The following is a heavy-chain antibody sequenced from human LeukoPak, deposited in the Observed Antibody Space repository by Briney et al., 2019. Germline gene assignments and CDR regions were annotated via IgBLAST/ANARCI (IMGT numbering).Heavy chain of an antibody. CDR2: ISSSGSTI. J-gene: IGHJ6*02. Sequence: GGSLRLSCAASGFIFSDYYMSWIRQAPGKGLEWVSYISSSGSTIYYADSVKGRFTISRDNAKNSLYLQMNSLRAEDTAVYYCARDRGTTVTPKGMDVWGQGTTVTVSS. CDR1: GFIFSDYY. CDR3: ARDRGTTVTPKGMDV. V-gene: IGHV3-11*01. D-gene: IGHD4-11*01.